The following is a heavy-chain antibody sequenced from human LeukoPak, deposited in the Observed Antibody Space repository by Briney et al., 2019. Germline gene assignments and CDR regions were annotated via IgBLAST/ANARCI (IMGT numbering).Heavy chain of an antibody. J-gene: IGHJ3*02. CDR3: AKVRPKYCSGGTCFDAFDI. V-gene: IGHV3-23*01. D-gene: IGHD2-15*01. CDR2: ISNSDGNT. Sequence: GGSLRLSCAASGFTFSSYAMSWVRQAPGKGLEWVSTISNSDGNTYYADSVKGRFTISRDNYKNTLYLQMNSLRAEDTAVYYCAKVRPKYCSGGTCFDAFDIWGQGTMVTVSS. CDR1: GFTFSSYA.